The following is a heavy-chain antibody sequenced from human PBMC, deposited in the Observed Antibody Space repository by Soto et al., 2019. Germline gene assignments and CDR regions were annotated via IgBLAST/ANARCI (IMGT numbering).Heavy chain of an antibody. J-gene: IGHJ3*02. Sequence: ASVKVSCKASGYTFTSYAMHWVRQAPGQRLEWMGCINAGNGNTKYSQKFQGRVTITRDTSASTAYMELSSLRSEDTAVYYCARDQRGDYGDPTRVKAFDIWGQGTMVTVSS. CDR1: GYTFTSYA. CDR2: INAGNGNT. V-gene: IGHV1-3*01. CDR3: ARDQRGDYGDPTRVKAFDI. D-gene: IGHD4-17*01.